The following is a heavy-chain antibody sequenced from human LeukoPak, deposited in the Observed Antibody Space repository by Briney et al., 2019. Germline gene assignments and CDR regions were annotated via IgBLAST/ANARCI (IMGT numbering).Heavy chain of an antibody. J-gene: IGHJ4*02. V-gene: IGHV4-34*01. CDR3: ARGGSSVDY. D-gene: IGHD6-6*01. CDR2: INRGGSA. Sequence: SETLSLTCAVYGGSFSGYYWSWIRQPPGKGLEWIGEINRGGSANYNPSLKSRATISVDTSKNQFSLRLSSVTAADTAVYYCARGGSSVDYWGQGTLVTVSS. CDR1: GGSFSGYY.